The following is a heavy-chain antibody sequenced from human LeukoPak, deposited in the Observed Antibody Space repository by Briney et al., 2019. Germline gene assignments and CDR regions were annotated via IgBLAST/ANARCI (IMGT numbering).Heavy chain of an antibody. CDR1: GFTFSSYE. D-gene: IGHD3-10*01. V-gene: IGHV3-48*03. CDR2: ISSSGSTI. CDR3: AKRPGTYYFDY. J-gene: IGHJ4*02. Sequence: GGSLRLSCAASGFTFSSYEMNWVRQAPGKGLEWVSYISSSGSTIYYADSVKGRFTISRDNAKNSLYLQMNSLRAEDTAVYYCAKRPGTYYFDYWGQGTLVTVSS.